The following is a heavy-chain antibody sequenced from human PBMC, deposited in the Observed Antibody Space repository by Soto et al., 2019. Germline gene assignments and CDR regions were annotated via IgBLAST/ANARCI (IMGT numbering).Heavy chain of an antibody. CDR1: GFTFSAYS. CDR2: ISSSTNTI. CDR3: ARAKYSESYTYYYYGMDV. D-gene: IGHD1-26*01. V-gene: IGHV3-48*02. J-gene: IGHJ6*02. Sequence: GGSLRLSCAASGFTFSAYSMNWVRQAPGKGLEWISYISSSTNTIYYADSVKGRFTISRDNAKNSLFPQVNSLRDEDTAVYFCARAKYSESYTYYYYGMDVWGQGTTVTVS.